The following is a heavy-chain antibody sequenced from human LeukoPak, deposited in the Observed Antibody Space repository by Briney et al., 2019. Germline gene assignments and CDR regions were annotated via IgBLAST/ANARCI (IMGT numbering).Heavy chain of an antibody. CDR3: ARDSYYDSSGYHWDG. J-gene: IGHJ4*02. V-gene: IGHV1-18*01. CDR2: ISAYNGNT. CDR1: GYTFTSYD. Sequence: ASVKVSCKASGYTFTSYDINWVRQATGQGLEWMGWISAYNGNTNYAQKLQGRVTMTTDTSTSTAYMELRSLRSDDTAVYYCARDSYYDSSGYHWDGWGQGTLVTVSS. D-gene: IGHD3-22*01.